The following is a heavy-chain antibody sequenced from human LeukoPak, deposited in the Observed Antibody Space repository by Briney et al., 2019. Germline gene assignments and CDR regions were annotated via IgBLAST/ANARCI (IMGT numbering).Heavy chain of an antibody. J-gene: IGHJ4*02. CDR2: INKAGGEK. CDR3: VGFYGTY. V-gene: IGHV3-7*01. CDR1: GFTFSSYW. Sequence: GGSLRLSCAASGFTFSSYWMGWVRQAPGKGLEWVSNINKAGGEKNCLDSFKGRFTISRDDAQNSLYLQMNGLRAEDTAVYYCVGFYGTYWGGGTLVTLSS. D-gene: IGHD2/OR15-2a*01.